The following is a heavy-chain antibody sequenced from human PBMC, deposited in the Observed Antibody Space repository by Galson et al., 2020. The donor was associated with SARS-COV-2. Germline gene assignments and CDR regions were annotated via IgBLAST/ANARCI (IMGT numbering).Heavy chain of an antibody. CDR1: GFTFSSYA. D-gene: IGHD2-15*01. J-gene: IGHJ4*02. Sequence: GGSLRLSCAASGFTFSSYAMHWVRQAPGKGLEWVAVISYDGSNKYYADSVKGRFTISRDNSKNTLYLQMNSLRAEDTAVYYCARDGGGLFDYWGQGTLVTVSS. V-gene: IGHV3-30-3*01. CDR3: ARDGGGLFDY. CDR2: ISYDGSNK.